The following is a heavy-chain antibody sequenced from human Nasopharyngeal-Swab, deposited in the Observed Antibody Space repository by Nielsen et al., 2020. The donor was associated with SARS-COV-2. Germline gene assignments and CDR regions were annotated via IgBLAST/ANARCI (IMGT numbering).Heavy chain of an antibody. CDR3: HLSSGYDGYINY. J-gene: IGHJ4*02. CDR2: ITTRGSYT. V-gene: IGHV3-21*06. D-gene: IGHD3-22*01. Sequence: GGSLRLSCAGSGFTFSVYGMNWVRQAPGKGLEWVASITTRGSYTYYADSVQGRFTISRDNAKNAVYLQMNSLRAEDTAMYYCHLSSGYDGYINYWGQGTLVTVSS. CDR1: GFTFSVYG.